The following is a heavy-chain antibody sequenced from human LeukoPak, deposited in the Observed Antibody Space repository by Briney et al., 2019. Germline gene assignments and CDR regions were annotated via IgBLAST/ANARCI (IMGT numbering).Heavy chain of an antibody. CDR1: GFTFSSFE. Sequence: GGSLRLSCAASGFTFSSFEMSWVRQAPGKGLEGVSAISGSGGSAYYADSVKGRSTISRDNSRNSLSLQMNSLRAEDTALYYCAKTGYSSGWYRIWDYWGQGTQVTVSS. J-gene: IGHJ4*02. V-gene: IGHV3-23*01. CDR2: ISGSGGSA. CDR3: AKTGYSSGWYRIWDY. D-gene: IGHD6-19*01.